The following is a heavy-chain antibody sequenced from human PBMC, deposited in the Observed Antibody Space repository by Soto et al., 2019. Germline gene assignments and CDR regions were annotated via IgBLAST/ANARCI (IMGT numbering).Heavy chain of an antibody. CDR3: ARTPETRDWLDP. CDR2: IYYIGAY. CDR1: GASVSSYY. D-gene: IGHD1-7*01. V-gene: IGHV4-59*02. J-gene: IGHJ5*02. Sequence: SETLSLTCSVSGASVSSYYWSWVRQPPGKGLEWIGYIYYIGAYNYNPSLKSRVTISVDTSKNQFTLKLTSVTAADTAVYYCARTPETRDWLDPWGQGTLVTVSS.